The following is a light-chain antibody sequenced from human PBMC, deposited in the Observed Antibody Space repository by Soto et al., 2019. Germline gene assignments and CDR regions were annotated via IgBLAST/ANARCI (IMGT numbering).Light chain of an antibody. CDR2: DVS. Sequence: QSALTQPASVSGSPGQSITISCTGTSSDVGGYNYVSWYQQHPGKAPKLMIYDVSSRPSGVSDRFSGSKSGNTASLTISGLQAEDEADYYCRSYTSSSTYVFGTGTKLTVL. CDR3: RSYTSSSTYV. CDR1: SSDVGGYNY. J-gene: IGLJ1*01. V-gene: IGLV2-14*01.